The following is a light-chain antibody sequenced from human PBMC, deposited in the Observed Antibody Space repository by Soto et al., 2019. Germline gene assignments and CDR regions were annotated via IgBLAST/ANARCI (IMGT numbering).Light chain of an antibody. CDR1: SSKIGNNY. J-gene: IGLJ2*01. Sequence: QSVLTQPPSVSAAPGQGVTISCSGSSSKIGNNYVSWYQQLPGTAPKLLIYDNNKRPSGIPDRFSGSKSGTSATLGITGLQTGDEADYYCGTWDSSLSAVVFGGGTKVTVL. CDR3: GTWDSSLSAVV. CDR2: DNN. V-gene: IGLV1-51*01.